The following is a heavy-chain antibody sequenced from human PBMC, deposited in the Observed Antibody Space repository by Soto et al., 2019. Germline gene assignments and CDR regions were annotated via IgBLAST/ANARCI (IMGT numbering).Heavy chain of an antibody. CDR3: AREPLYSNYIGNWFDP. V-gene: IGHV1-46*01. J-gene: IGHJ5*02. CDR1: GYTFTSYY. CDR2: INPSGGST. D-gene: IGHD4-4*01. Sequence: GASMKVSCKASGYTFTSYYMHWVRQAPGQGLEWMGIINPSGGSTSYAQKFQGRVTMTRDTSTSTVYMELSSLRSEDTAVYYCAREPLYSNYIGNWFDPWGQGTLVTVSS.